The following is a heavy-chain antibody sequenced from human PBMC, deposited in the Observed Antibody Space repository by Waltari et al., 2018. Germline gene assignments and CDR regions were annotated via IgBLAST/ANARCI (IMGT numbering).Heavy chain of an antibody. D-gene: IGHD6-13*01. CDR1: GFTFSSYG. CDR3: AKDCIGYSSITNWFDP. V-gene: IGHV3-33*06. Sequence: QVQLVKSGGGVVQPGRSLRLSCASSGFTFSSYGMHWVRQPPGKGLEWVAVIWYDGSNKYYADSVKGRFTISRDNSKNTLYLQMNSLRAEDTAVYYCAKDCIGYSSITNWFDPWGQGTLVTVSS. CDR2: IWYDGSNK. J-gene: IGHJ5*02.